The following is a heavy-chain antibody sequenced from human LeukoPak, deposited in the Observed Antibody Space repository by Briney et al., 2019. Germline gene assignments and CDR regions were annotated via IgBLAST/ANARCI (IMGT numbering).Heavy chain of an antibody. V-gene: IGHV3-30*02. CDR1: GFTFSNYG. Sequence: GESLKISCTASGFTFSNYGIHWVRQAPGKGLEWVAFIQYDAGNEYYGDSVEGRFTVSRDNSKNTLYLQMSSLEIEDTALYYCAKGTAGFLEDGVDVWGKGTTVTVSS. CDR2: IQYDAGNE. CDR3: AKGTAGFLEDGVDV. D-gene: IGHD3-3*01. J-gene: IGHJ6*04.